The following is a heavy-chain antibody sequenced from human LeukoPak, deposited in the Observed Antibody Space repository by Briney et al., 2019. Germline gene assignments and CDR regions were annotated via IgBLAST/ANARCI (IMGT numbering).Heavy chain of an antibody. D-gene: IGHD3-10*01. V-gene: IGHV3-15*01. CDR3: TTSGGVAGSGTPFGY. CDR2: IKSKTDGGTT. Sequence: GGSLRLSCAASGFTFSNAWMSWVRQAPGKGLEWVGRIKSKTDGGTTDYAAPVKGRFTISRDDSKNTLYLQMNSLKTEDTAVYYCTTSGGVAGSGTPFGYWGQGTLVTVSS. CDR1: GFTFSNAW. J-gene: IGHJ4*02.